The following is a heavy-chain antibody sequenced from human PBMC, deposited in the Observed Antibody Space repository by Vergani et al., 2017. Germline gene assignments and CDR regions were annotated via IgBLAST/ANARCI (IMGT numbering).Heavy chain of an antibody. CDR1: GGSFSGYY. CDR3: AGDGLGYCSGGSCYADYAAEY. J-gene: IGHJ4*02. V-gene: IGHV4-34*01. Sequence: QVQLQQWGAGPLKPSETLSLTCAVYGGSFSGYYWSWIRQPPGKGLEWIGEISHSGSANYNPSFKSRVTISVDTSKNQFSLKLSSVTAADTAVYYCAGDGLGYCSGGSCYADYAAEYWGQGTLVTVSS. CDR2: ISHSGSA. D-gene: IGHD2-15*01.